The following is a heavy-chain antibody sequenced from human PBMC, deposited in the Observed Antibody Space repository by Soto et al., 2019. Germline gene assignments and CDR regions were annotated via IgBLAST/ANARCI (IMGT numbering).Heavy chain of an antibody. Sequence: QLQLQESGSGLVKPSQTLSLTCAVSGGSISSGGYSWSWIRQPPGMGLEWIGYIYHSGSTYYNPSLKSRVTISVDRSKNQFSLKLSSVTAADTAVYYCALVSGSGWFDPWGQGTLVTVSS. CDR3: ALVSGSGWFDP. D-gene: IGHD3-10*01. J-gene: IGHJ5*02. CDR1: GGSISSGGYS. V-gene: IGHV4-30-2*01. CDR2: IYHSGST.